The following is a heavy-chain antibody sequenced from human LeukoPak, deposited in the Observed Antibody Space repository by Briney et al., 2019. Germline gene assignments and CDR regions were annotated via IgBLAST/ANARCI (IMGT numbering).Heavy chain of an antibody. CDR1: GFTVSLYY. J-gene: IGHJ1*01. Sequence: PGGSLRLSCAASGFTVSLYYMSWIRQAPGKGLVWVSRINSDWTTTTYADSVKGRFTTSRDDAKNTVYLQMNSLRVEDTAVYYCLVIIIGGSSQHWGPGTLVTVSS. D-gene: IGHD2/OR15-2a*01. CDR2: INSDWTTT. V-gene: IGHV3-74*01. CDR3: LVIIIGGSSQH.